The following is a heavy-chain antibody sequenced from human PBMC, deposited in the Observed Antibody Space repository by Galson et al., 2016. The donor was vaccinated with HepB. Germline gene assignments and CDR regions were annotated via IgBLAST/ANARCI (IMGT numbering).Heavy chain of an antibody. CDR2: TYYRSKWYN. CDR3: AGEGVGGYALDY. CDR1: GDSVSSNSAA. Sequence: CAISGDSVSSNSAAWNWIRQSPSRGLEWLGRTYYRSKWYNDYAESVKSRITINPDTSKNQFSLQLHSVTPDDTAFYYCAGEGVGGYALDYWGQGTLVTVSS. D-gene: IGHD6-25*01. V-gene: IGHV6-1*01. J-gene: IGHJ4*02.